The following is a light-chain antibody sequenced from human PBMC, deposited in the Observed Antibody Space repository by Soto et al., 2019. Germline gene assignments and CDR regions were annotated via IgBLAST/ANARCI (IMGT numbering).Light chain of an antibody. J-gene: IGKJ5*01. V-gene: IGKV3-15*01. CDR2: GAS. Sequence: EIVMTQSPATLSVSPGERVSLSCRASQSVNSKLAWYQQKPGQAPRLLIYGASTRATGIPARFSGSGSGTEFTLTVSSLQSEDFAVYFCQQYNNWPPITFGQGTRLEIK. CDR3: QQYNNWPPIT. CDR1: QSVNSK.